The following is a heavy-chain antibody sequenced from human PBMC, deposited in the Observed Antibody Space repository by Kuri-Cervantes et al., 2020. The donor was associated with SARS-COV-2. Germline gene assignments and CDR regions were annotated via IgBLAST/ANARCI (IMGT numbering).Heavy chain of an antibody. V-gene: IGHV3-23*01. CDR3: AKSIAVAGENFDY. CDR1: GFTFSSYW. Sequence: ETLSLTCAASGFTFSSYWMSWVRQAPGKGLEWVSAISGSGGSTYYADSVKGRFTISRDNSKNTLYLQMNSLRAEDTAVYYCAKSIAVAGENFDYWGQGTLVTVSS. D-gene: IGHD6-19*01. CDR2: ISGSGGST. J-gene: IGHJ4*02.